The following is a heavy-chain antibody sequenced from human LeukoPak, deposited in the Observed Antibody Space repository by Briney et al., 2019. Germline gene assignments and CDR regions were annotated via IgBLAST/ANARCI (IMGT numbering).Heavy chain of an antibody. D-gene: IGHD4-17*01. CDR2: ISSSSSYI. V-gene: IGHV3-21*01. CDR3: ARDYGDDEFDY. J-gene: IGHJ4*02. Sequence: GGSLRLSCAASGYTFSSYSMNWVRQAPGKGLEWVSSISSSSSYIYYADSVKGRFTISRDNAKNSLYLQMNSLRAEDTAVYYCARDYGDDEFDYWGQGTLVTVSS. CDR1: GYTFSSYS.